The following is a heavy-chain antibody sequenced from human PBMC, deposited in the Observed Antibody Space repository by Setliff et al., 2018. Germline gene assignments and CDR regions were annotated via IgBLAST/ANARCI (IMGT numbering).Heavy chain of an antibody. CDR3: ARGRNVAARLLDT. CDR1: GGTFSDYY. D-gene: IGHD6-6*01. Sequence: SETLSLTCAAYGGTFSDYYWTWIRQAPGKGLEWIGEINHSGSTNYNPSLRSRVTISIDTSKDQFSLKMSSVTAADAAIYYCARGRNVAARLLDTWGQGSRVTVS. J-gene: IGHJ5*02. CDR2: INHSGST. V-gene: IGHV4-34*01.